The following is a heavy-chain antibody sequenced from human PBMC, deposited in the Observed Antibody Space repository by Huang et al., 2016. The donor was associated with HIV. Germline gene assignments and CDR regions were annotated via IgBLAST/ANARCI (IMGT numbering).Heavy chain of an antibody. CDR3: AKDNDLYYFDY. CDR2: ITFDGKNK. D-gene: IGHD1-1*01. Sequence: QVHLVESGGGVVQPGRSLRLSCAASGFPFSGYGMHWVRQAPGKGLEWVAVITFDGKNKYYADSVSGRFTVSRDNSQNTVSLQMNTLRAEDTAVYYCAKDNDLYYFDYWGQGTLVTVSS. J-gene: IGHJ4*02. CDR1: GFPFSGYG. V-gene: IGHV3-30*18.